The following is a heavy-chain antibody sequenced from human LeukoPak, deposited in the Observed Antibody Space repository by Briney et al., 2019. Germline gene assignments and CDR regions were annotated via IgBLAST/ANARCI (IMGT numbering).Heavy chain of an antibody. CDR2: ISVSGGST. CDR3: AKEGFDS. CDR1: GFTFSSYS. Sequence: GGSLRLSCAASGFTFSSYSMNWVRQAPGKGLEWVSDISVSGGSTYYTDSVKGRFTISRDNAKNTLYLRMNSLRAEDTAVYYCAKEGFDSWGQGTLVTVSS. V-gene: IGHV3-23*01. J-gene: IGHJ4*02.